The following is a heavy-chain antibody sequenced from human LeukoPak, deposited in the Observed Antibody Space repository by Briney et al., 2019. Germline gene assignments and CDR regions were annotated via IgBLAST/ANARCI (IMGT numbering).Heavy chain of an antibody. CDR1: GGPISSGDYY. V-gene: IGHV4-30-4*01. CDR2: SYYNVCY. D-gene: IGHD5-18*01. J-gene: IGHJ6*02. Sequence: PSETLTLTCTVSGGPISSGDYYWSWMPQPPGKDLEWTGYSYYNVCYYYNLSLKIRVSISVHTSKDQFSLKLNSVTAADTAVYYCARQRGGTAMVTLYYYYGMDVWGQGTTVTVSS. CDR3: ARQRGGTAMVTLYYYYGMDV.